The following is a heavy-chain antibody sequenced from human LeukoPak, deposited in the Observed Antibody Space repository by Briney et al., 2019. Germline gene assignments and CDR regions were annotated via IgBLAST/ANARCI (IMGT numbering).Heavy chain of an antibody. J-gene: IGHJ3*02. Sequence: GGSLRHSCAASGFTVSSNYMSWVRQAPGKGLEWVSVIYSGGSTYYADSVKGRFTISRHNSKNTLYLQMNSLRAEDTAVYYCARSPETTPGEGDAFDIWGQGTMVTVSS. CDR1: GFTVSSNY. CDR2: IYSGGST. V-gene: IGHV3-53*04. D-gene: IGHD1-7*01. CDR3: ARSPETTPGEGDAFDI.